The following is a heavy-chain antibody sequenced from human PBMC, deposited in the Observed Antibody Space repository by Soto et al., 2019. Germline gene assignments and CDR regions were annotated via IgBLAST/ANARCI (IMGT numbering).Heavy chain of an antibody. CDR2: VSSTGSFI. CDR1: GFTFSSYT. CDR3: ARETNPYTSSSHAFDI. D-gene: IGHD6-6*01. V-gene: IGHV3-21*01. J-gene: IGHJ3*02. Sequence: GGSLRLSCAASGFTFSSYTMNWVRQAAGKGLEWVSSVSSTGSFIYYADSLKGRFTISRDNAQGSLSLQMSSLRAEDTAVYYCARETNPYTSSSHAFDIWGQGTMVTVSS.